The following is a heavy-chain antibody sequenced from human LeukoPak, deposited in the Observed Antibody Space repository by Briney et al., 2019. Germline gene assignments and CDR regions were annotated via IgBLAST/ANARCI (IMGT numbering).Heavy chain of an antibody. V-gene: IGHV4-39*01. CDR1: GGSISSSSYY. Sequence: SETLSLTCTVSGGSISSSSYYWGWIRQPPGKGLEWIGSIYYSGSTYYNPSLKSRVTISVDTSKNQFSLKLSSVTAADTAVYYCASGLLTSTRWGQGTLVTVSS. CDR2: IYYSGST. J-gene: IGHJ4*02. CDR3: ASGLLTSTR.